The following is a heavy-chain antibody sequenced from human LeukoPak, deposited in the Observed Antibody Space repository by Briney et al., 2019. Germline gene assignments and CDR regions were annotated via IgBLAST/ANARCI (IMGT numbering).Heavy chain of an antibody. CDR2: INRDATIT. Sequence: PGWSLTLSCAPSGFTFSGYWMHWVRQAPGKELVWVSRINRDATITNYADSVKARFSISRDNDKNTLYLQMNNLGGEDTAGYCAVMATIAGVDHWGQGTLVTVSS. CDR1: GFTFSGYW. D-gene: IGHD5-12*01. V-gene: IGHV3-74*01. J-gene: IGHJ4*02. CDR3: VMATIAGVDH.